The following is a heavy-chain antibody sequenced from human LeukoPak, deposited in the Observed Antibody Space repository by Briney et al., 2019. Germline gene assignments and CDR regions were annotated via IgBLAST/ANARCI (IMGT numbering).Heavy chain of an antibody. CDR2: IKKDGSEK. CDR3: VRPPGSTSWSYPGHYYHYMDV. V-gene: IGHV3-7*01. D-gene: IGHD2-2*01. Sequence: GGSLRLSCAASGFSFTSYWMTWVRQAPGKGLEWVANIKKDGSEKYYVDSVKGRFTISRDNAKNSLYLQMSSLRAEDTAVYYCVRPPGSTSWSYPGHYYHYMDVWGKGTTVTVS. J-gene: IGHJ6*03. CDR1: GFSFTSYW.